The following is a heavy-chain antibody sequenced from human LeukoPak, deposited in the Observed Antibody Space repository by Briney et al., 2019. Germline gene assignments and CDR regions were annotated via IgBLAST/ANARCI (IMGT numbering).Heavy chain of an antibody. CDR1: GFTFSSYG. Sequence: QSGGSLRLSCAASGFTFSSYGMHWVRQAPGKGLEWVAFIRYDGSNKYYADSVKGRFTISRDNSKNTLYLQMNSLRAEDTAVYYCAKVPGGGSSWYYYYMDVWGKGTTVTVSS. CDR3: AKVPGGGSSWYYYYMDV. D-gene: IGHD6-13*01. CDR2: IRYDGSNK. V-gene: IGHV3-30*02. J-gene: IGHJ6*03.